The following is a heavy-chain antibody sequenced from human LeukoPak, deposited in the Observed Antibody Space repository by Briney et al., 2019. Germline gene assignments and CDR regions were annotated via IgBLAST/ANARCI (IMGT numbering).Heavy chain of an antibody. CDR3: AKPVSGGLAVTADWFRP. CDR2: INANSGTT. V-gene: IGHV3-23*01. CDR1: GFTFSNYE. J-gene: IGHJ5*01. Sequence: GGSLRLSCVASGFTFSNYEMNWLRQPPGKGLEWVSTINANSGTTSYAASVRGRFTISRDNSKNTLYLQVNTLRADDTATYYCAKPVSGGLAVTADWFRPWGQGTLVVVSS. D-gene: IGHD6-19*01.